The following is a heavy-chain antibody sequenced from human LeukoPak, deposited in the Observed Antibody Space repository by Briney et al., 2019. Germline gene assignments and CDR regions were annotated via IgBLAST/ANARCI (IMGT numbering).Heavy chain of an antibody. Sequence: SSTLSLTCTVSGGSISSGSYYWSWIRQPAGKGLEWIGHIYTSGITTNSNPSLKSRVAISLDTSKNHFSLKLSSVTAADTAVYYCARAKKRSGRSRNFYLDVWGKGTTVTVSS. D-gene: IGHD1-26*01. CDR1: GGSISSGSYY. V-gene: IGHV4-61*09. CDR2: IYTSGITT. CDR3: ARAKKRSGRSRNFYLDV. J-gene: IGHJ6*03.